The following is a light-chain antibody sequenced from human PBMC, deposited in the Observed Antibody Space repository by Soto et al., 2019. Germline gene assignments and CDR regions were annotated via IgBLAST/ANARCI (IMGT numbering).Light chain of an antibody. CDR2: EVS. V-gene: IGLV2-14*01. Sequence: QSALTQPASVSGSPGQSITFSCTGTSSDVGGYNYVSWYQHHPGKAPKLMIYEVSNRPSGVSNRFSGSKSGNTASLTISGLQAGDEADYYCSSYTSSSTRNVVFGGGTKLTVL. CDR3: SSYTSSSTRNVV. J-gene: IGLJ2*01. CDR1: SSDVGGYNY.